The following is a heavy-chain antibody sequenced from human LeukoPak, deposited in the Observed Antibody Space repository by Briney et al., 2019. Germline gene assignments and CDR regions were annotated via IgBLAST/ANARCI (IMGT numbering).Heavy chain of an antibody. CDR1: GYTFTSYG. CDR3: ARDMRLLYSPVTLFDY. D-gene: IGHD2-2*02. Sequence: GASVTVSCKASGYTFTSYGISWVRQAPGQGLEWMGWISAYNGNTNYAQKLQGRVTMTTDTSTSTAYMELRSLRSDDTAVYYCARDMRLLYSPVTLFDYWGQGTLVTVSS. J-gene: IGHJ4*02. V-gene: IGHV1-18*01. CDR2: ISAYNGNT.